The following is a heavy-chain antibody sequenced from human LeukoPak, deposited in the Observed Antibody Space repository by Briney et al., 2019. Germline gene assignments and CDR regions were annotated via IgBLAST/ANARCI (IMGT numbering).Heavy chain of an antibody. CDR3: AKGQNYDFWSGYPTRYWYFDL. Sequence: GGSLRLSCAASGFTFSSYAMSWVRQAPGKGLEWVSAISGSGGSTYYADSVKGRFTISRDNSKNTLYLQMNSLRAEDTAVYYCAKGQNYDFWSGYPTRYWYFDLWGRGTLVTVSS. CDR1: GFTFSSYA. CDR2: ISGSGGST. D-gene: IGHD3-3*01. J-gene: IGHJ2*01. V-gene: IGHV3-23*01.